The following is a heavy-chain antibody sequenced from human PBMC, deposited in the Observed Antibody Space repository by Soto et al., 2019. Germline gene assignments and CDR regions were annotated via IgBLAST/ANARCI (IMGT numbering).Heavy chain of an antibody. J-gene: IGHJ4*02. CDR1: GFTVSSFY. CDR3: ARDTFGGAYDFLQ. CDR2: ISSGGST. Sequence: EVQLVESGGGLVQPGGSLRLSCAASGFTVSSFYMTWVRQAPGKGLQWVAFISSGGSTYYADSVKGRFTISRDNSKNTLYLEMNSLRAEDTAVYYCARDTFGGAYDFLQGGQGTLVTVSS. D-gene: IGHD3-3*01. V-gene: IGHV3-66*01.